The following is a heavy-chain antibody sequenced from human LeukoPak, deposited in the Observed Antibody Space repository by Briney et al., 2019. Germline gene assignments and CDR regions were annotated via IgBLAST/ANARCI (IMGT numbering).Heavy chain of an antibody. J-gene: IGHJ4*02. V-gene: IGHV1-46*01. Sequence: ASVKVSCKASGYTFTSNYMRWVRQAPGQGLEWMGIIHPSGGNTNYAQKSQGRVAMTRDTSTSTVYMELSSLRSEDTAIYYCARDCSSTRCQGPVFDNWGQGTLVTVSS. CDR2: IHPSGGNT. CDR1: GYTFTSNY. D-gene: IGHD2-2*01. CDR3: ARDCSSTRCQGPVFDN.